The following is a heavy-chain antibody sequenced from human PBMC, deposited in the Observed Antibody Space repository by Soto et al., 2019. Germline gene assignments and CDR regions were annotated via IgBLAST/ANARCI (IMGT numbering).Heavy chain of an antibody. CDR2: IYYSGTT. Sequence: SETLSLTCTVSGGSITSAGYYWTWIRQHPGKGLEWIACIYYSGTTSYSPSLRSRLTISVDTSKSQFSLKLTSVTAADTAVYYSPRQNKPVPLGSYFDSWGQGTLVTVSS. J-gene: IGHJ4*02. CDR1: GGSITSAGYY. CDR3: PRQNKPVPLGSYFDS. V-gene: IGHV4-31*03.